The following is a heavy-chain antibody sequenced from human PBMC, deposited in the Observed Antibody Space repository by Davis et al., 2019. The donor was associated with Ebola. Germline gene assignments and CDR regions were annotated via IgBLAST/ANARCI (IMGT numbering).Heavy chain of an antibody. Sequence: ASVKVSCKASGYTFTSYGISWVRQAPGQGLEWMGWISAYHGNTKYSQKFQGRVTITRDTSASTAYMELSSLRSEDTAVYYCARDGIYYDSSGYYHMYYFDYWGQGTLVTVSS. J-gene: IGHJ4*02. CDR2: ISAYHGNT. CDR3: ARDGIYYDSSGYYHMYYFDY. D-gene: IGHD3-22*01. V-gene: IGHV1-18*01. CDR1: GYTFTSYG.